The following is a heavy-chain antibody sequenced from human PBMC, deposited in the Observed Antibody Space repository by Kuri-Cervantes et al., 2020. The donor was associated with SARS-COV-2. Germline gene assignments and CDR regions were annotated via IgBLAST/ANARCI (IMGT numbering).Heavy chain of an antibody. CDR2: IYHSAST. V-gene: IGHV4-38-2*02. J-gene: IGHJ5*02. Sequence: SERLSLTCTVSGGSISSGYYWGWIRQPPGKGLEWIGSIYHSASTYYNPSLKSRVTISVDTSKNQFSLKLSSVTAADTAVYYCARRLGDIVVVPAAISPQPEGRWFDPWGQGTLVTVSS. CDR3: ARRLGDIVVVPAAISPQPEGRWFDP. CDR1: GGSISSGYY. D-gene: IGHD2-2*01.